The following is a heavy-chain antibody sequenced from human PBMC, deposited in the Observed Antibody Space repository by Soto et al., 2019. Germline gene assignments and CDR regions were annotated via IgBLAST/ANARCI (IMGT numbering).Heavy chain of an antibody. CDR2: IQHSGTT. Sequence: QVQLEESGPGLVKPSGTLSPTRAVSSGSISSSTWWRWVRRPPGKGLEWIGKIQHSGTTNYNPSLKRRVTISVDKSKNQFSLKLSSVTAADTAVYYCASELIGSGKPFDYWGQGTLVTVSS. J-gene: IGHJ4*02. D-gene: IGHD3-10*01. V-gene: IGHV4-4*02. CDR3: ASELIGSGKPFDY. CDR1: SGSISSSTW.